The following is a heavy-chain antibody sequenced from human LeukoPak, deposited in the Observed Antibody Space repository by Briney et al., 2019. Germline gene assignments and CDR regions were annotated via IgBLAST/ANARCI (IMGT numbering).Heavy chain of an antibody. V-gene: IGHV1-46*01. D-gene: IGHD2-15*01. CDR1: GYTFTSYY. J-gene: IGHJ4*02. CDR2: INPSGGST. CDR3: AREDGSCLGY. Sequence: GASVKVSCKASGYTFTSYYKHWVRQAPGQGLEWMGIINPSGGSTSYAQKFQGRVTMTRDTSTSTVYMELSSLRSDDTAVYYCAREDGSCLGYWGQGTLVTVSS.